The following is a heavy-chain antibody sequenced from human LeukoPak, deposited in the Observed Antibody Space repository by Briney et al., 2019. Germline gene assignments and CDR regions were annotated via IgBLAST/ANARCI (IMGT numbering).Heavy chain of an antibody. V-gene: IGHV3-23*01. CDR1: EFTFSSYA. J-gene: IGHJ4*02. Sequence: GGSLRLSCVAYEFTFSSYAMSWVRQAPGKGLEWVSGISGGGVSGSGGSANYADSVKGRFTISRDNSKNTLYLQMNSLRVEDTAVYYCARANVYYGDGYYPVVGYYFDYWGQGTLVTVSS. CDR2: ISGGGVSGSGGSA. CDR3: ARANVYYGDGYYPVVGYYFDY. D-gene: IGHD3-22*01.